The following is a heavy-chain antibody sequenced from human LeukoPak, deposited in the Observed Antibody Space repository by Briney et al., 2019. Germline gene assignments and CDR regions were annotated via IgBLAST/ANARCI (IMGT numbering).Heavy chain of an antibody. Sequence: GGSLRLSCAASGFILNTYTITWVRQAPGKGREWVSSITNTPNYIYYADSVKGRFTISRDNANNSLYLQMDSLRAEDTAVYYCWRDSPYDTSIWGQGTLVTVSS. D-gene: IGHD3-16*01. CDR1: GFILNTYT. CDR2: ITNTPNYI. V-gene: IGHV3-21*01. J-gene: IGHJ4*02. CDR3: WRDSPYDTSI.